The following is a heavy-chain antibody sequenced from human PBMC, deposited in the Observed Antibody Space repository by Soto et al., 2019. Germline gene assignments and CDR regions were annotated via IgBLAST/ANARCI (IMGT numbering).Heavy chain of an antibody. V-gene: IGHV1-69*01. CDR3: VRDSGYSGYGVGY. J-gene: IGHJ4*02. CDR2: IIPIFGPA. D-gene: IGHD5-12*01. CDR1: GGTFSSYA. Sequence: QVHLVQSGAEVKKPASSVKVSCKASGGTFSSYAISWVRQAPGQGIEWMGGIIPIFGPANYAQKFQGRVTITADESTSTAYMEVSSLRSEDTAVYYCVRDSGYSGYGVGYWGQGTLVTVS.